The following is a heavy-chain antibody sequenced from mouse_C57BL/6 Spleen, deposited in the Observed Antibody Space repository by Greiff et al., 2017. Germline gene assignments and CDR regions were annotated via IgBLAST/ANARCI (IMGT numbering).Heavy chain of an antibody. D-gene: IGHD2-5*01. CDR1: GYTFTSYW. CDR2: IYPSDSGT. CDR3: ATLYYSNPAWFAY. J-gene: IGHJ3*01. Sequence: QVQLQQPGAELVRPGSSVKLSCKASGYTFTSYWMDWVKQRPGQGLEWIGNIYPSDSGTHYNQKFKDKATLTVDKSSSTAYMQLSSLTSEDAAVYYCATLYYSNPAWFAYWGQGTLVTVSA. V-gene: IGHV1-61*01.